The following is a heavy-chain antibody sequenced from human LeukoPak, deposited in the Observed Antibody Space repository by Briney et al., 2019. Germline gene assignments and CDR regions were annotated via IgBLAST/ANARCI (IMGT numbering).Heavy chain of an antibody. V-gene: IGHV3-21*01. D-gene: IGHD3-22*01. CDR2: ISLSSSYI. J-gene: IGHJ3*01. CDR3: ARDFQDPDSTSYLNDAFDL. CDR1: GFSFSRHT. Sequence: PGGSLRLSCAASGFSFSRHTMNWVRQAPGKGLEWVSSISLSSSYIYYADSVKGRFTISRDNAKNSLYLQMNSLRAEDTAVYFCARDFQDPDSTSYLNDAFDLWGQGTMVTVSS.